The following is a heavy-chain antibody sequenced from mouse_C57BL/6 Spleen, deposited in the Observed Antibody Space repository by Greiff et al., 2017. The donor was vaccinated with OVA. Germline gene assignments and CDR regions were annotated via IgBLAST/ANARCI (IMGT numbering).Heavy chain of an antibody. CDR1: GYTFTDYN. V-gene: IGHV1-22*01. D-gene: IGHD2-4*01. J-gene: IGHJ2*01. Sequence: VQLQQSGPELVKPGASVKMSCKASGYTFTDYNMHWVKQSHGKSLEWIGYINPNNGGTSYNQKFKGKATLTVNKSSSTAYMELRSLTSEDSAVYYCARGRYGGYDYDYFDYWGQGTTLTVSS. CDR2: INPNNGGT. CDR3: ARGRYGGYDYDYFDY.